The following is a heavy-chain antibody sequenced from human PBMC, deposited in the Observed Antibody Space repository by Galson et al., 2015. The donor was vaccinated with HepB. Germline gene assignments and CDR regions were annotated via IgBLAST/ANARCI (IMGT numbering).Heavy chain of an antibody. D-gene: IGHD3-10*01. J-gene: IGHJ6*02. Sequence: SGAEVKKPGESLKISCKGSGYSFTSYWIGWVRQMPGKGLEWMGIIYPGDSDTRYSPSFQGQVTISADKSISTAYLQWSSLKASDTAMYYCARQVDGSGSYYNAGGMDVWGQGTTVTVSS. CDR3: ARQVDGSGSYYNAGGMDV. CDR1: GYSFTSYW. CDR2: IYPGDSDT. V-gene: IGHV5-51*01.